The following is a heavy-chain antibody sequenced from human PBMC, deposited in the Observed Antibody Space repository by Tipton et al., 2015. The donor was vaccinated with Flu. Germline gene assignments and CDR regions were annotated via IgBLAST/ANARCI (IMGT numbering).Heavy chain of an antibody. D-gene: IGHD3-10*01. CDR2: IYSSGTT. J-gene: IGHJ4*02. CDR3: ARGSGSGTFVIFDF. Sequence: LRLSCTVSGGSLSSFYWSWIRQPAGKGLEWIGRIYSSGTTKFNASLKSRLTMSVDASKKQFSLTLSSVTAADTAVYYCARGSGSGTFVIFDFWGQGTVVTVSS. V-gene: IGHV4-4*07. CDR1: GGSLSSFY.